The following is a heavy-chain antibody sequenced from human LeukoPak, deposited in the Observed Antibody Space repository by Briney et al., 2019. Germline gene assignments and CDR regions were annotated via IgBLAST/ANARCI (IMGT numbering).Heavy chain of an antibody. CDR1: GGSFSGYY. J-gene: IGHJ6*03. V-gene: IGHV4-34*01. Sequence: PSETLSLTCAVYGGSFSGYYWSWIRQPPRKGLEWIGEINHSGSTNYNPSLKSRVTISVDTSKNHFSLNLSSVTAADTAVYSCARLFYESSGYYSYQSYYMDVWGKGTTVTISS. CDR3: ARLFYESSGYYSYQSYYMDV. CDR2: INHSGST. D-gene: IGHD3-22*01.